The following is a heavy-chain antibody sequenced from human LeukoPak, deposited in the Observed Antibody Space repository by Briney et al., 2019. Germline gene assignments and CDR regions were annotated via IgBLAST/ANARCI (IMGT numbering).Heavy chain of an antibody. V-gene: IGHV3-53*01. CDR2: IYSGGTT. CDR1: GFTVSSNY. CDR3: AKLKGWYGEGYFDY. D-gene: IGHD3-10*01. Sequence: PGGSLRLSCAASGFTVSSNYMSWVCQPPGKGLEWVSVIYSGGTTFYADPVKGRFTISRDNSKNTLYLQMNSLRADDTAVYYCAKLKGWYGEGYFDYWGQGTVVTVSS. J-gene: IGHJ4*02.